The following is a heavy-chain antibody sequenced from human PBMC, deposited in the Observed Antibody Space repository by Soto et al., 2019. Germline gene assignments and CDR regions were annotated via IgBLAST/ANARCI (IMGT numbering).Heavy chain of an antibody. V-gene: IGHV3-7*01. CDR1: GFTFSSYW. Sequence: GGSLRLSCAASGFTFSSYWMSWVRQAPGKGLEWVANIKQDGSEKYYVDSVKGRFTISRDNAKNSLYLQMNSLRAEDTAVYYCARVYYESSGYYRYDYYYGMDVWGQGTTVTVSS. CDR2: IKQDGSEK. D-gene: IGHD3-22*01. CDR3: ARVYYESSGYYRYDYYYGMDV. J-gene: IGHJ6*02.